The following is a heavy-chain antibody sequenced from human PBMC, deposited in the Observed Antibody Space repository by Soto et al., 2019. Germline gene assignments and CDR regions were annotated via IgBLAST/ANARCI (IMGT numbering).Heavy chain of an antibody. CDR2: IDPSDSYA. CDR1: GYSFTTYW. CDR3: GRVRVDKAEGWFDP. D-gene: IGHD5-12*01. Sequence: GESLKISCKGSGYSFTTYWITWVRQVPGKGLEWMGRIDPSDSYANYSPSFQGHVTMSADKSISTAYLQWSSLKASDTTMYYCGRVRVDKAEGWFDPWGQGTLVTVSS. J-gene: IGHJ5*02. V-gene: IGHV5-10-1*01.